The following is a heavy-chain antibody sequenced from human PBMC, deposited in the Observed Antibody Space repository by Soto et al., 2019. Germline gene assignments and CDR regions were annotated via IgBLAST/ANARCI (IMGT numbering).Heavy chain of an antibody. CDR2: IYQSGST. Sequence: SETLSLTCAVSGGSISSRNWWSWVRQPPGKGLEWIGEIYQSGSTNYNPSLKSRVIMSIDKSKNQFSLKLNSVTAADTAMYYCTREGYVSGWLHFDYWGQGILVTVSS. V-gene: IGHV4-4*02. J-gene: IGHJ4*02. CDR3: TREGYVSGWLHFDY. CDR1: GGSISSRNW. D-gene: IGHD6-19*01.